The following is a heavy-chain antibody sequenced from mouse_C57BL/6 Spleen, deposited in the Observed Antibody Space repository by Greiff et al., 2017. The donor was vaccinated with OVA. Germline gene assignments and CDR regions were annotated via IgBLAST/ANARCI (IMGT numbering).Heavy chain of an antibody. CDR2: IYPGSGNT. J-gene: IGHJ1*03. CDR3: ARGGLLPPHWYFDV. CDR1: GYTFTDYY. D-gene: IGHD2-3*01. V-gene: IGHV1-76*01. Sequence: VQLQQSGAELVRPGASVKLSCKASGYTFTDYYINWVKQRPGQGLEWIARIYPGSGNTYYNEKFKGKATLTAEKSSSTAYMQRSSLTSEDSAVYFCARGGLLPPHWYFDVWGTGTTVTVSS.